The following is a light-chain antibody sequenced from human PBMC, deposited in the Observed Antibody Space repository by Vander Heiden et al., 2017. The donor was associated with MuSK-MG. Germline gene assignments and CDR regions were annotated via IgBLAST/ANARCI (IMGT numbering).Light chain of an antibody. CDR3: QQYGSSLPIT. CDR2: ATS. V-gene: IGKV3-20*01. J-gene: IGKJ5*01. CDR1: QRISSTY. Sequence: EIVLTQSPGTVSLSVGDRVTITCRASQRISSTYFAWYQQKPGQAPELLIYATSGRATGVPDRFSGSGSGTDFTLTISRLEPEDFAVYYCQQYGSSLPITFGQGTRLDIK.